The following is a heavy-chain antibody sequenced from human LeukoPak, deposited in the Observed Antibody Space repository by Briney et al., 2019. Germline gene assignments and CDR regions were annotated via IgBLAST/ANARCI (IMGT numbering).Heavy chain of an antibody. V-gene: IGHV4-34*01. Sequence: SETLSLTCAVYGVSFSGYYWSWIRQPPGKGLEWNGEINHSGSTNYNPSLKSRVTISVDTSKNQFSLKLSSVTAADTAVYYCARTLRYFDWLLGPFDYWGQGTLVTVSS. D-gene: IGHD3-9*01. J-gene: IGHJ4*02. CDR3: ARTLRYFDWLLGPFDY. CDR1: GVSFSGYY. CDR2: INHSGST.